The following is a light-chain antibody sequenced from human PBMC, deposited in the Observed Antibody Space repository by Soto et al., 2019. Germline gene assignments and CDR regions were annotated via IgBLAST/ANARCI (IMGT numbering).Light chain of an antibody. J-gene: IGLJ1*01. V-gene: IGLV3-21*02. CDR2: HDR. CDR3: QVWDSSSDHYV. CDR1: NIGTKS. Sequence: SYELSQPPSVSVAPGQTARIACGGNNIGTKSVHWYQQKPRQAPVLVVYHDRDRPSNIPERFSGSNSENTATLTITWVEAGDEADYYCQVWDSSSDHYVFGTGTKLTVL.